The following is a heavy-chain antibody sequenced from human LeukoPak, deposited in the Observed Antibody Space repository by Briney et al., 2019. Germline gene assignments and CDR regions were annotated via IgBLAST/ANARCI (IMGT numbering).Heavy chain of an antibody. CDR2: ISAYNGNT. CDR3: ARSRLRGPFSGV. D-gene: IGHD3-10*01. J-gene: IGHJ3*01. Sequence: ASVKVSCKASGYTFTSYGISWVRQAPGQGLEWMGWISAYNGNTSYAQKLQGRVTMTRNTSISTAYMELSSLRSEDTAVYYCARSRLRGPFSGVWGQGTMVTVSS. CDR1: GYTFTSYG. V-gene: IGHV1-18*01.